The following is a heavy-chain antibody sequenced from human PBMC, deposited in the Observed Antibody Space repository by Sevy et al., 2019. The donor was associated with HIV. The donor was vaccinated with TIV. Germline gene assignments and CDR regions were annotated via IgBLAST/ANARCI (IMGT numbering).Heavy chain of an antibody. V-gene: IGHV3-72*01. CDR2: IRNKPDSYTT. D-gene: IGHD6-13*01. Sequence: GGSLRLSCAASGFTFSDHYMEWVRQAPGKGLEWVGRIRNKPDSYTTEYAASVTGRFTISRDDSKNSLYLLMDSLKTEGTAVYYCATHAGIAAAGRVFDYWGQGTLVTVSS. J-gene: IGHJ4*02. CDR3: ATHAGIAAAGRVFDY. CDR1: GFTFSDHY.